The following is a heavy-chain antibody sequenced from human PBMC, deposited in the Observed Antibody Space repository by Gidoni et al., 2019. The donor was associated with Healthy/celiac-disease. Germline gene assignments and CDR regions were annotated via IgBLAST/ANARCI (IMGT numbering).Heavy chain of an antibody. V-gene: IGHV3-33*06. D-gene: IGHD6-19*01. CDR2: IWYDGSNK. Sequence: QVQLVESGGGVVQPGRSLRLSCAASGFTFSSYDMHWVRQAPGKGLEWVAVIWYDGSNKYYADPVKGRFTIARDNSKNTLYLQMNSLRAEDTAVYYCAKEGGYSSGWYLSYYGMDVWGQGTTVTVSS. J-gene: IGHJ6*02. CDR1: GFTFSSYD. CDR3: AKEGGYSSGWYLSYYGMDV.